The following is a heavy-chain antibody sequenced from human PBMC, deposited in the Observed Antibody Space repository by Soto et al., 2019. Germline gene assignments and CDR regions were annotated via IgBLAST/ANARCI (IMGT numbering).Heavy chain of an antibody. V-gene: IGHV3-48*02. J-gene: IGHJ4*02. CDR3: ARDRTPLYYYDSSGYFDY. Sequence: GGSLRLSCAASGFTFSSYSMNWVRQAPGKGLEWVSYISSSSSTIYYADSVKGRFTISRDNAKNSLYLQMNSLRDEDTAVYYCARDRTPLYYYDSSGYFDYWGQGTLVTVSS. CDR2: ISSSSSTI. D-gene: IGHD3-22*01. CDR1: GFTFSSYS.